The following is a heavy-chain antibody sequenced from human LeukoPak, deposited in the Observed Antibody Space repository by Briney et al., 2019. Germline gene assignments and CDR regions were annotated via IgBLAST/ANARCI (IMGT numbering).Heavy chain of an antibody. D-gene: IGHD2-8*01. Sequence: GGSLRLSCAASGFTFSSYAMSWVRQAPGKGLEWVSAISGSGGSTYYADSVKGRFTISRDNSKNTLYLQMNSLRAEDTAVYYCAKDRVLMVYEGYYFDYWGQGTLVTVSS. CDR2: ISGSGGST. V-gene: IGHV3-23*01. J-gene: IGHJ4*02. CDR1: GFTFSSYA. CDR3: AKDRVLMVYEGYYFDY.